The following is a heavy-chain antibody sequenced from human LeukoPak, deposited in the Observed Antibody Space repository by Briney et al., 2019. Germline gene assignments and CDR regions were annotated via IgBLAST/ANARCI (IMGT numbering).Heavy chain of an antibody. J-gene: IGHJ4*02. V-gene: IGHV3-23*01. D-gene: IGHD5-18*01. CDR2: ISGSGSST. Sequence: GGSLRLSCAASGFTFSDYYMSWIRQAPGKGLECVSTISGSGSSTYYADSVKGRFTISRDSSKNTLYLQMNSLRAEDTAVYYCARTSDTAMAPDFDYWGQGTLVTVSS. CDR3: ARTSDTAMAPDFDY. CDR1: GFTFSDYY.